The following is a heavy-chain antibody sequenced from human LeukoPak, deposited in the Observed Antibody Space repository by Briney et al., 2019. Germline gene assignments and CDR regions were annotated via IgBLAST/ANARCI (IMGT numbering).Heavy chain of an antibody. J-gene: IGHJ4*02. CDR3: AKSSSWYSHYADY. CDR2: IYHSGST. D-gene: IGHD6-13*01. Sequence: SGTLPLTCAVSGGSISSSNWWSWVRQPPGKGLEWIGEIYHSGSTNYNPSLKSRVTISVDKSKNQFSLKLSSVTAADTAVYYCAKSSSWYSHYADYWGQGTLVTVSS. CDR1: GGSISSSNW. V-gene: IGHV4-4*02.